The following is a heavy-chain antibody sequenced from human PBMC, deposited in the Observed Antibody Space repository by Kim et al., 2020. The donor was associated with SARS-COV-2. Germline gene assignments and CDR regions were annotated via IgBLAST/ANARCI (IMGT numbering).Heavy chain of an antibody. J-gene: IGHJ5*02. CDR2: INHSGST. CDR3: ARSRRQYCSGGSCYSPWFDP. V-gene: IGHV4-34*01. Sequence: SETLSLTCAVYGGSFSGYYWSWIHQPPGKGLEWIGEINHSGSTNYNPSLKSRVTISVDTSKNQFSLKLSSVTAADMAVYYCARSRRQYCSGGSCYSPWFDPWGQGTLVTVSS. D-gene: IGHD2-15*01. CDR1: GGSFSGYY.